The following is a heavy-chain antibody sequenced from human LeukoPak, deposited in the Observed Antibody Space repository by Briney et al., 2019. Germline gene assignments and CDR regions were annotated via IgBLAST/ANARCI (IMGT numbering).Heavy chain of an antibody. Sequence: GGSLRLSCTASGFTFSSSAMSWVRQAPGKGLEWVSGIGGSGAGTYYAVSVKGRFTISRDNSKNTLYLQMNSLRAEDTAVYYCATTLHSGYYDLYWGQGTLVTVSS. V-gene: IGHV3-23*01. CDR2: IGGSGAGT. CDR1: GFTFSSSA. D-gene: IGHD3-22*01. J-gene: IGHJ4*02. CDR3: ATTLHSGYYDLY.